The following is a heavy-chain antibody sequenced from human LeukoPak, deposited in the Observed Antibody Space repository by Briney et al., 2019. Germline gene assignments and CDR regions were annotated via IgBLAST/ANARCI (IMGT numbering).Heavy chain of an antibody. D-gene: IGHD4-17*01. Sequence: GASVKVSCKASGYTFTSYDINWVRQATGQGLEWMGWMNPNSGNTGYAQKFQGRVTITRNTSISTAYMELSSLRSEDTAVYYCVRDASFYGDYYNWFDPWGQGTLVTVSS. CDR1: GYTFTSYD. CDR2: MNPNSGNT. CDR3: VRDASFYGDYYNWFDP. J-gene: IGHJ5*02. V-gene: IGHV1-8*03.